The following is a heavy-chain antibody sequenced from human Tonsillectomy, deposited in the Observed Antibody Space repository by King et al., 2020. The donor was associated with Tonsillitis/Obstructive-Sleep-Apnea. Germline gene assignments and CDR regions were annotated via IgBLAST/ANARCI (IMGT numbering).Heavy chain of an antibody. V-gene: IGHV1-2*04. Sequence: QLVKSGAEVKKPGASVKVSCKASGYTFTGYYIHWVRQAPGQGLEWMGWIKPNSGGTKYAQKFQGWVTMTRDTSISTVYMELSRLRSYDTAVYYCAVAPPGAIGWFDPWGQGALVTVSS. CDR3: AVAPPGAIGWFDP. J-gene: IGHJ5*02. D-gene: IGHD4/OR15-4a*01. CDR1: GYTFTGYY. CDR2: IKPNSGGT.